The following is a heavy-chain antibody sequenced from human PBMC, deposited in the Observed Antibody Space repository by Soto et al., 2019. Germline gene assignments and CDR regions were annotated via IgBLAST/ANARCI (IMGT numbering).Heavy chain of an antibody. CDR1: GFTFSSYS. V-gene: IGHV3-21*01. Sequence: GGSLRLSCAASGFTFSSYSMNWVRQAPGKGLEWVSSISSSSSYIYYADSVKGRFTISRDNAKNSLYLQMNSLRAEDTAVYYCAYRGCSSTSCSPEGAFDIWGQGTMVTVSS. J-gene: IGHJ3*02. CDR2: ISSSSSYI. CDR3: AYRGCSSTSCSPEGAFDI. D-gene: IGHD2-2*01.